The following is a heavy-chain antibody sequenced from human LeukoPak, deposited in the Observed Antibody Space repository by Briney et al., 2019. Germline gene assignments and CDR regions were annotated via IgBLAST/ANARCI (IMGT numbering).Heavy chain of an antibody. CDR1: GYMFTSHW. D-gene: IGHD6-13*01. J-gene: IGHJ5*02. V-gene: IGHV5-51*01. CDR2: IYPGDSET. CDR3: VRRGLIAAAGIDWFDP. Sequence: GESLLISCKGSGYMFTSHWIGWVRQMPGKGLEWMGIIYPGDSETIYSPSFQGQVTISADKSISTAYLQWSSLKASDSAMYYCVRRGLIAAAGIDWFDPWGQGTLVTVSS.